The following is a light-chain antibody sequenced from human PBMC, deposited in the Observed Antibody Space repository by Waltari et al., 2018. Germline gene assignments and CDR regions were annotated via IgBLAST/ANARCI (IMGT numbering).Light chain of an antibody. CDR2: GAS. J-gene: IGKJ1*01. Sequence: EVLMTQSPATLSVSPGERATLSCRASQSVDNNLAWYQQKNGQAPRLLIYGASTRDTGVPASLRGSASGTEFTLTISNLQSADFAVYFCQQYNNWPWTFGQGTRVEI. CDR1: QSVDNN. CDR3: QQYNNWPWT. V-gene: IGKV3-15*01.